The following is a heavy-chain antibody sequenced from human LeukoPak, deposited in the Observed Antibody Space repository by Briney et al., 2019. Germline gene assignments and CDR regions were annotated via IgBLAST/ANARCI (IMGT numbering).Heavy chain of an antibody. CDR2: ISSSSSYI. V-gene: IGHV3-21*04. CDR1: GFTFSSYS. Sequence: GGSLRLSCAASGFTFSSYSMNWVRQAPGKGPEWVSSISSSSSYIYYADSVKGRFTISRDNSKNTLYLQMNSLRAEDTAVYYCAKEGGTGTRFDYWGQGTLVTVSS. J-gene: IGHJ4*02. CDR3: AKEGGTGTRFDY. D-gene: IGHD1-7*01.